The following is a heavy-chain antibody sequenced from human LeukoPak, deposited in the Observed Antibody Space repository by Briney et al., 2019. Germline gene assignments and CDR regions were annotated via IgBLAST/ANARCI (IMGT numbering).Heavy chain of an antibody. CDR2: IYSGGST. Sequence: GGSLRLSCAASGFTVSSNYMSWVRQAPGKGLEWVSVIYSGGSTYYADSVKGRFTIPRHNSKNTLYLQMNSLRAEDTAVYYCARDYDSSGYYGRGAFDIWGQGTMVTVSS. CDR1: GFTVSSNY. J-gene: IGHJ3*02. CDR3: ARDYDSSGYYGRGAFDI. V-gene: IGHV3-53*04. D-gene: IGHD3-22*01.